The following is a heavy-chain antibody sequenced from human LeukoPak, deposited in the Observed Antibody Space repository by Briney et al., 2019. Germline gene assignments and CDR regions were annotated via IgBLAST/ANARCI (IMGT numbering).Heavy chain of an antibody. CDR1: XYTFTSYD. CDR3: ARIAARDYYYYYYMDV. J-gene: IGHJ6*03. D-gene: IGHD6-6*01. CDR2: MNPNSGNT. Sequence: XXSXYTFTSYDINXVRQATGQGVEWXGWMNPNSGNTGYAQKFQGRVTMTRNTSISTAYMELSSLRSEDTAVYYCARIAARDYYYYYYMDVWGKGTTVTVSS. V-gene: IGHV1-8*01.